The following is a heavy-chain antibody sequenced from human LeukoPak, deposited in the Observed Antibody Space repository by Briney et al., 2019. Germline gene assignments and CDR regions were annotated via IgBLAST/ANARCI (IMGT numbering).Heavy chain of an antibody. CDR2: IYPGDSDT. V-gene: IGHV5-51*01. D-gene: IGHD1-26*01. CDR1: GYSFTNYW. J-gene: IGHJ5*02. CDR3: ARHHYSGLYNWFDP. Sequence: GESLKISCKGSGYSFTNYWLAWVRQLPGQGLEWMGIIYPGDSDTRYSPSFQGQVTISADKSISTAYLQWIGLKASDTAMYYCARHHYSGLYNWFDPWGQGTLVTVSS.